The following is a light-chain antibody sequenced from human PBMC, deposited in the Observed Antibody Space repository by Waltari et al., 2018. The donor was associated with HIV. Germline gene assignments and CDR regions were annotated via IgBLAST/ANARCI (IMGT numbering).Light chain of an antibody. J-gene: IGLJ2*01. V-gene: IGLV2-14*01. CDR1: SRDVGGYNY. CDR2: EVT. Sequence: QSALTQPASVSGSPGQSITISCTGTSRDVGGYNYVSWFQQRPGKAPKLIVYEVTHRPSGVSNRFSASKSGNTASLTISGVQAEDEADYYCSSYTSSSTLVFGGGTKLTVL. CDR3: SSYTSSSTLV.